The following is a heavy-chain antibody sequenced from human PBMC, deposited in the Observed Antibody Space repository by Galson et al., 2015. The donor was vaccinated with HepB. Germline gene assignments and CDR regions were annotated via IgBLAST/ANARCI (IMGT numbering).Heavy chain of an antibody. CDR2: ISSNSSYI. D-gene: IGHD5-18*01. CDR3: ARDRGGYSYGRTSHPLVY. V-gene: IGHV3-21*01. CDR1: GFTFSSYS. J-gene: IGHJ4*02. Sequence: SLRLSCAASGFTFSSYSMNWVRQAPGKWLEWVSPISSNSSYIYYADSVKSRFTIYRDNAKNSLYMQMNSLRAEDTAVYYCARDRGGYSYGRTSHPLVYWGQGTLVTVSS.